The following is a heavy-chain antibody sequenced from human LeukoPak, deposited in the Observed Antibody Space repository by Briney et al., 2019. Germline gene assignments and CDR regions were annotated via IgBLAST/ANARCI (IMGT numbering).Heavy chain of an antibody. CDR2: ISSSSSYI. CDR1: GFTFSSYS. J-gene: IGHJ4*02. D-gene: IGHD3-16*02. Sequence: GGSLRLSCAASGFTFSSYSMNWVRQAPGKGLEWVSSISSSSSYIYYADSVKGRFTISRDNAKNSLYLRMNSLRAEDTAVYYCAREGYVWGSYRYGFDYWGQGTLVTVSS. CDR3: AREGYVWGSYRYGFDY. V-gene: IGHV3-21*01.